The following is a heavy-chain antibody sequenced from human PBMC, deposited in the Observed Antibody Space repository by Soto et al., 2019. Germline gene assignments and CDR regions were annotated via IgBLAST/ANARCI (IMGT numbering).Heavy chain of an antibody. Sequence: QVQLVQSGAEMKKPGASVKLSCKTSGINYNTYAIHWVRQAPGQGLEWMGWINAGNGDTRYSQNFQGRVTLTRDTSASTVYMDLDSLKSEDTGVYSCARAISGYVTWGQGTLVTVSS. D-gene: IGHD5-12*01. CDR1: GINYNTYA. V-gene: IGHV1-3*01. CDR2: INAGNGDT. J-gene: IGHJ4*02. CDR3: ARAISGYVT.